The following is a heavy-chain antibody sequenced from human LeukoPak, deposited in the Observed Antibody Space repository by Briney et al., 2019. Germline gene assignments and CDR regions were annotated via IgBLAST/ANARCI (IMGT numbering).Heavy chain of an antibody. J-gene: IGHJ6*02. V-gene: IGHV1-18*01. D-gene: IGHD3-10*01. CDR3: AREDYGSGSYYAVAYYYYYGMDV. CDR2: ISAYNGNT. Sequence: GASVKVSCKVSGYTLTELSMHWVRQAPGKGLEWMGWISAYNGNTNYAQKLQGRVTMTTDTSTSTAYMELRSLRSDDTAVYYCAREDYGSGSYYAVAYYYYYGMDVWGQGTTVTVSS. CDR1: GYTLTELS.